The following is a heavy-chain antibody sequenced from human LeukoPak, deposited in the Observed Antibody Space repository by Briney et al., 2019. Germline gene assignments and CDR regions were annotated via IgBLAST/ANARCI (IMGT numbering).Heavy chain of an antibody. D-gene: IGHD6-19*01. V-gene: IGHV3-74*01. CDR3: ARSSYPYYFDY. Sequence: GGSLTLSCGASGFSFSSYWMHWVRQAPGKGLMWVSRVNNDGSSTTYADSVEGRFTISRDNARNTLYLQMNSLRAEDTAVYYCARSSYPYYFDYWGQGTLVTVSS. J-gene: IGHJ4*02. CDR1: GFSFSSYW. CDR2: VNNDGSST.